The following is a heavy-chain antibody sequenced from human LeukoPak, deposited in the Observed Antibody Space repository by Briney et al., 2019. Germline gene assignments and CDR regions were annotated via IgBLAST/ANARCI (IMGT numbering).Heavy chain of an antibody. CDR1: GGSISSRNYY. CDR2: IYTSGST. Sequence: SEILSLTCTVSGGSISSRNYYWSWIRQPAGQGLEWIGRIYTSGSTNYNPSLKSRVTISVDTSKNQFSLKLSSVTAADTAVYYCARALYYDFWSGYATYYYMDVWGKGTTVTVSS. V-gene: IGHV4-61*02. D-gene: IGHD3-3*01. CDR3: ARALYYDFWSGYATYYYMDV. J-gene: IGHJ6*03.